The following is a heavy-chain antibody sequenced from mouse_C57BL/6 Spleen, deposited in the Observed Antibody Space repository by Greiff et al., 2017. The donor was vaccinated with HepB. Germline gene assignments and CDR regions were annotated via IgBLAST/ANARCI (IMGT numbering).Heavy chain of an antibody. CDR2: IYPGDGDT. CDR3: ARGGIYYGNSWFAY. J-gene: IGHJ3*01. CDR1: GYAFSSSW. D-gene: IGHD2-1*01. Sequence: VQLQQSGPELVKPGASVKISCKASGYAFSSSWMNWVKQRPGKGLEWIGRIYPGDGDTNYNGKFKGKATLTADKSSSTAYMQLSSLTSEDSAVYFCARGGIYYGNSWFAYWGQGTLVTVSA. V-gene: IGHV1-82*01.